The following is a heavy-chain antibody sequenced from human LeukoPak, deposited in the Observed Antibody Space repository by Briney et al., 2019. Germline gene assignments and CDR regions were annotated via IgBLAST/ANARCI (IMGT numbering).Heavy chain of an antibody. D-gene: IGHD3-10*01. V-gene: IGHV4-31*03. CDR3: ARDYGSPEYYYGMDV. CDR1: GGSISSGGYY. Sequence: SETLSLTCTVSGGSISSGGYYWSWIRQHPGKGLEWIGYIYYSGSTYYNPSHKSRVTISVDTSKNQFSLKLSSVTAADTAVYYCARDYGSPEYYYGMDVWGQGTTVTVSS. CDR2: IYYSGST. J-gene: IGHJ6*02.